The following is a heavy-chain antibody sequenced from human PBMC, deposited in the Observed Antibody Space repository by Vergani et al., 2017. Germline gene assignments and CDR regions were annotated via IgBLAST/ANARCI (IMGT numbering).Heavy chain of an antibody. CDR1: GFSFNTYW. V-gene: IGHV3-74*03. J-gene: IGHJ5*01. CDR2: IDEYGNRA. Sequence: EVQLVESGGGSVQSGGSLRLSCVASGFSFNTYWMHWVRQVPGKGLMWVARIDEYGNRATYGDFETGRFTISRVNAKNTVFLQMNNLRADDAGVYYCVRTEYCTGIACNTRFDSWGQGALVTVSS. CDR3: VRTEYCTGIACNTRFDS. D-gene: IGHD2-8*02.